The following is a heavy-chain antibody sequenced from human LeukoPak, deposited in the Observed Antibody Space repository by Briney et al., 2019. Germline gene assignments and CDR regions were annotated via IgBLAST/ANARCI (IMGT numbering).Heavy chain of an antibody. D-gene: IGHD2-15*01. J-gene: IGHJ6*03. CDR1: GFDFSNTG. Sequence: GGSLRLSCGASGFDFSNTGMHWVRQAPGKGLEWVAFIQDDESNKFYADSVKGRFTISRDNSKNTLFLQMNSLRPEDTALYYCAKQMVERPHYYYMDVWGKGTTVTVSS. V-gene: IGHV3-30*02. CDR3: AKQMVERPHYYYMDV. CDR2: IQDDESNK.